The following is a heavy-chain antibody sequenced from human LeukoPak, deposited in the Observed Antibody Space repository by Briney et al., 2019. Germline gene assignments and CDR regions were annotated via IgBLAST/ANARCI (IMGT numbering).Heavy chain of an antibody. Sequence: PGGSLRLSCAASGFTFSSYGMHWIRQAPGKGLEWVAVIWYEGSNKYYADSVKGRFTISRNISKNTLYLQMNSLGAEDTAVYYCARDKKYYYDSSEYYFDYWGQGTLVTVSS. J-gene: IGHJ4*02. CDR3: ARDKKYYYDSSEYYFDY. V-gene: IGHV3-33*01. CDR2: IWYEGSNK. CDR1: GFTFSSYG. D-gene: IGHD3-22*01.